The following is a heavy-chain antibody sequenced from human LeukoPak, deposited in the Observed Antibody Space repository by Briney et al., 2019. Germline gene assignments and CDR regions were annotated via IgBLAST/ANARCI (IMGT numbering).Heavy chain of an antibody. J-gene: IGHJ4*02. CDR2: ISWNGDNI. D-gene: IGHD2/OR15-2a*01. Sequence: PGGSLRLSCAASGFTFDDYAMHWVRQAPGEGLEWVSGISWNGDNIGYGDSVKGRFTISRDNAKNSLSLEMNSLRAEDTALYYCAKGIGPLTMGFDHWGQGTLVTVSS. V-gene: IGHV3-9*01. CDR3: AKGIGPLTMGFDH. CDR1: GFTFDDYA.